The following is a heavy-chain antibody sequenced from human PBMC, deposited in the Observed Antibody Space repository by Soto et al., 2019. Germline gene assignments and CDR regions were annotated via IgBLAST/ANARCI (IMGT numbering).Heavy chain of an antibody. J-gene: IGHJ5*02. D-gene: IGHD2-15*01. CDR1: GDAISSGDFY. CDR3: ARGLCRGGTCFEKWFDP. CDR2: IFHSGSA. Sequence: QVRLQESGPGLVKPSETLSLTCSVSGDAISSGDFYWSWIRQFPGRGPEWIGYIFHSGSAYYRPSLKRRAAISIDTSKNQFSLRVTSVTAADTAMYYCARGLCRGGTCFEKWFDPWGQGALVTVSS. V-gene: IGHV4-31*02.